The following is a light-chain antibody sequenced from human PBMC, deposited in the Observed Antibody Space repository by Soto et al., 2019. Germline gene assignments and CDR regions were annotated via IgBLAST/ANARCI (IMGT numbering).Light chain of an antibody. CDR3: QQYNNWPALT. J-gene: IGKJ4*01. Sequence: EIVMTQSPATLSVSPGQRATLSCRASQSVSSNLAWYPQKPGHAPRLLIYGASTRATGIPARFSGSRSGTEFTLTISSLQSEDFAVYYCQQYNNWPALTFGGGTKVEI. V-gene: IGKV3D-15*01. CDR1: QSVSSN. CDR2: GAS.